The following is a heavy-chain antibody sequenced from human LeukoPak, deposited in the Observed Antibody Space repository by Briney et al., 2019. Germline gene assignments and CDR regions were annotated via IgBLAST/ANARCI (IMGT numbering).Heavy chain of an antibody. V-gene: IGHV3-9*01. Sequence: GGTLRLSCAASGFIFDDAVMHWVRQAPGKGLEWVSGVSRKSDYRAYADSVKGRFTISRDNAKNSLYLQMNSLRAEDTAVYYCARDLMGIAYRGAFYYWGQGTLVTVSS. J-gene: IGHJ4*02. CDR2: VSRKSDYR. CDR1: GFIFDDAV. CDR3: ARDLMGIAYRGAFYY. D-gene: IGHD6-13*01.